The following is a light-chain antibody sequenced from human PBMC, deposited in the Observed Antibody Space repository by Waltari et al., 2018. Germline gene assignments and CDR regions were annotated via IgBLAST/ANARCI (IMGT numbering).Light chain of an antibody. CDR2: VNSDGSH. CDR1: SGHSSNI. CDR3: QTGGHGTWV. V-gene: IGLV4-69*01. J-gene: IGLJ3*02. Sequence: QLVLTQSPSASASLGASVKLTCTLSSGHSSNIVPWHHQKPEKGPRYLMKVNSDGSHTKGDEIPDRFAGSSSGSERYLTISSLQSEDEADYYCQTGGHGTWVFGGGTKLTVV.